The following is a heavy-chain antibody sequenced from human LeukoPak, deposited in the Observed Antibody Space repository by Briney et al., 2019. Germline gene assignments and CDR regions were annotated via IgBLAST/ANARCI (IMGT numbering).Heavy chain of an antibody. J-gene: IGHJ4*02. Sequence: GGSLRLSCAASGFTFSDYYMSWIRQAPGKGLEWVSYISSSGSTIYYADSVKGRFTFSRDNAKNSLYLQMNSLRAEDTAVYYCARDNDSGGTFGAPDYWGQGTLVTVSS. D-gene: IGHD4-23*01. CDR1: GFTFSDYY. CDR3: ARDNDSGGTFGAPDY. CDR2: ISSSGSTI. V-gene: IGHV3-11*01.